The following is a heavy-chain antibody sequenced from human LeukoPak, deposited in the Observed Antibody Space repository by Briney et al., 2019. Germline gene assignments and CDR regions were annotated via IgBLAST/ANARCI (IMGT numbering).Heavy chain of an antibody. V-gene: IGHV1-18*01. J-gene: IGHJ6*03. CDR2: ISGYNGNT. CDR3: GATPPNYYYYMDV. Sequence: ASVKVSCKASGYTFTSYSIIWVRQAPGQGLEWMGWISGYNGNTNYAQRLQGRVTMTTDTSTTTAYMELRSLRSDDTAVYYCGATPPNYYYYMDVWGKGTTVTVSS. CDR1: GYTFTSYS.